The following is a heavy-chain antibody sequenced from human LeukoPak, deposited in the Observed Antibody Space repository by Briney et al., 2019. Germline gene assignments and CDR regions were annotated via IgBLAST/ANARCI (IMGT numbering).Heavy chain of an antibody. D-gene: IGHD1-1*01. V-gene: IGHV3-7*03. J-gene: IGHJ4*02. CDR3: AKPHPNWNLRWAFDY. Sequence: GGSLRLSCAASGFTFSSYWMSWVRQAPGKGLEWVANIKQDGSEKYYVDSVKGRFTISRDNSKNTLYLQMNSLRAEDTAVYYCAKPHPNWNLRWAFDYWGQGTLVTVSS. CDR1: GFTFSSYW. CDR2: IKQDGSEK.